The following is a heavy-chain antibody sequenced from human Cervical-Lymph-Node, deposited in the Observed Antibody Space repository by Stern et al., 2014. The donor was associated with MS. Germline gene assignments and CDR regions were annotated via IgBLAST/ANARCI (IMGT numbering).Heavy chain of an antibody. V-gene: IGHV3-21*01. J-gene: IGHJ4*02. CDR3: SRDQQEWLGAVHFDY. CDR1: GFTFSSYD. Sequence: EVHLVESGGGLVKPGESLRLSCAASGFTFSSYDMTWVRQAPGKGLEWVASVSRSSTFIYYADSVKGRFTVSRDNSQNSVYLQMNSLRLEDTAVYYCSRDQQEWLGAVHFDYWGQGVLVTVSS. CDR2: VSRSSTFI. D-gene: IGHD6-19*01.